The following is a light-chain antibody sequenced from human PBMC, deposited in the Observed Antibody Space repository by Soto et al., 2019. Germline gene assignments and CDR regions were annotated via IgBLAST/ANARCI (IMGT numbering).Light chain of an antibody. Sequence: EIVMTQSPATLSVSPGERATLSCRASQSVSSNLAWYQQKPGQAPRLLIYGASTRATGIPARFSGSGSGTEFTLNISSVQSEDFAVYYCQQYNNWPFTFGPGTKVDIK. J-gene: IGKJ3*01. CDR1: QSVSSN. CDR3: QQYNNWPFT. CDR2: GAS. V-gene: IGKV3-15*01.